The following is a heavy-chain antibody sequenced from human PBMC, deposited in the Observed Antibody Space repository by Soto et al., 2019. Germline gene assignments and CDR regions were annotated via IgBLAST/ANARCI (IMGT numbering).Heavy chain of an antibody. CDR1: GYTLTGYF. V-gene: IGHV1-2*02. J-gene: IGHJ6*02. CDR3: ASDVMGPVYYCYYGLDV. CDR2: INRKSGAA. D-gene: IGHD1-26*01. Sequence: QVQLVQSGAEVKKPGASVKVSCKASGYTLTGYFIHWVRQAPGQRLEWLGWINRKSGAATYAQKFQGRVTMTRDTFSSPVYMELSRLTADDTAVYYCASDVMGPVYYCYYGLDVWGQGTAVTVSS.